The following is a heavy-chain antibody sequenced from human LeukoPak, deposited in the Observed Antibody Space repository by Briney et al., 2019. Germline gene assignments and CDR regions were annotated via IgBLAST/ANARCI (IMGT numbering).Heavy chain of an antibody. D-gene: IGHD2-15*01. CDR1: GYTFTSYG. J-gene: IGHJ6*02. V-gene: IGHV1-18*01. Sequence: ASVNVSCKSSGYTFTSYGIRWVRQAPGQGLEWMGWISAYNGNTNYAQKLQGRVTMTTDTSTSTAYMELRSLRSDDTAVYYCARLGYCSGGSCAYYYYGMDVWGQGTTVTVSS. CDR3: ARLGYCSGGSCAYYYYGMDV. CDR2: ISAYNGNT.